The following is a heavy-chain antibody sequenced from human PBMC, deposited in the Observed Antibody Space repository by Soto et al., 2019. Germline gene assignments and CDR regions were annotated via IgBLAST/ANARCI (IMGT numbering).Heavy chain of an antibody. CDR3: TTSYYDSSGYYRGYYYCVLDF. D-gene: IGHD3-22*01. V-gene: IGHV3-15*07. Sequence: PGGSLRLSCAASGFTFSNAWMNWVRQAPGKGLEWVGRIKSKTDGGTTDYAAPVKGRFTISRDDSKNTLYLQMNSLKTEDTAVYYCTTSYYDSSGYYRGYYYCVLDFWGQGTTVTVSS. CDR2: IKSKTDGGTT. CDR1: GFTFSNAW. J-gene: IGHJ6*02.